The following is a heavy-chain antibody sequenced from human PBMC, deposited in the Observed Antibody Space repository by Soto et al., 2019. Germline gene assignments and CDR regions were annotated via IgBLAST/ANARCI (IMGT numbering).Heavy chain of an antibody. CDR1: GFTFSSYT. J-gene: IGHJ3*02. CDR3: AELHSSSINI. CDR2: ISSSSSNI. V-gene: IGHV3-21*01. Sequence: GGSLRLSCASSGFTFSSYTMNWVRQAPGERLEWLSSISSSSSNIYYADSVKGRFSISRDNAKNSLYLQMNSLRAEDTAVYYCAELHSSSINIWGQGTMVTVSS. D-gene: IGHD6-13*01.